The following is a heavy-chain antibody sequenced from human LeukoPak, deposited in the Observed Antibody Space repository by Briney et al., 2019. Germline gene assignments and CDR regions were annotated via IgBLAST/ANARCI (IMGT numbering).Heavy chain of an antibody. J-gene: IGHJ4*02. V-gene: IGHV2-5*02. CDR1: GFSLSTSGVG. D-gene: IGHD6-13*01. CDR2: IYWDDDK. Sequence: SGPTLVNPTQTRTLTCAFSGFSLSTSGVGVGWFRQPPGKALEWLALIYWDDDKRYSPSLKSRLTITKDTSKNQVVLTMTNMDPVDTATYYRAHRRRIAAADYFDYWGQGTLVTVSS. CDR3: AHRRRIAAADYFDY.